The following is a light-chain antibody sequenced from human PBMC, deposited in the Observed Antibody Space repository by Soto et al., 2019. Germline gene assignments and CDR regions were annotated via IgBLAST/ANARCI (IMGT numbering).Light chain of an antibody. J-gene: IGKJ1*01. CDR1: QRISSW. V-gene: IGKV1-5*01. CDR2: DAS. CDR3: QQSYSTPPW. Sequence: DIQMTQSPSTLSASVGDRVTITCRASQRISSWLAWYQQKPGKAPKVLIYDASSLESGVPSRFSGSGSGTEFTLTISSLQPEDFATYYCQQSYSTPPWFGQGTKVDIK.